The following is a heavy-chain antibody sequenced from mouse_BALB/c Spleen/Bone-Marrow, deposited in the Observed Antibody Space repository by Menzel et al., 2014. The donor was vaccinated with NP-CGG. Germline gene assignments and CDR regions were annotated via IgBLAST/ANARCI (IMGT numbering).Heavy chain of an antibody. D-gene: IGHD2-3*01. CDR2: INPDSSTI. Sequence: DVKLVESGGGLVQPGGSLKLSCAASGFDFSGFWMGWVRQAPGKGPEWIGEINPDSSTINYTPSLKDRFIISRDNAKNTLYLQMSKVRSEDTALYYCARLGYYGGFAYWGQGTLVTVSA. CDR1: GFDFSGFW. V-gene: IGHV4-1*02. J-gene: IGHJ3*01. CDR3: ARLGYYGGFAY.